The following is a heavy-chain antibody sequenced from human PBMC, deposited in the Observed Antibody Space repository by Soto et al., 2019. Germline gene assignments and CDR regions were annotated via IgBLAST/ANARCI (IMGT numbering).Heavy chain of an antibody. J-gene: IGHJ6*01. D-gene: IGHD5-18*01. CDR3: ARVKYSPPSYTYSVMDV. V-gene: IGHV1-18*01. Sequence: QVQLVQSGAEVKKPGASVKVSCKASGYTFTSYGISWVRQAPGQGLEWMGWISAYNGNTNYAQKLQGRVTMTTDTPRRTPNRDLRSLRPEDTPVYYFARVKYSPPSYTYSVMDVWGKGPRSPSPQ. CDR1: GYTFTSYG. CDR2: ISAYNGNT.